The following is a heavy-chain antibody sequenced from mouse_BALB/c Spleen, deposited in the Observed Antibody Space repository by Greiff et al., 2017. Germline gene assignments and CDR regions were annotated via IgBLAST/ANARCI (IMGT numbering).Heavy chain of an antibody. D-gene: IGHD2-4*01. CDR2: SRNKANDYTT. CDR3: ARYALYDYDNYYAMDY. CDR1: GFTFSDFY. J-gene: IGHJ4*01. V-gene: IGHV7-1*02. Sequence: DVMLVESGGGLVQPGGSLRLSCATSGFTFSDFYMEWVRQPPGKRLEWIAASRNKANDYTTEYSASVKGRFIVSRDTSQSILYLQMNALRAEDTAIYYCARYALYDYDNYYAMDYWGQGTSVTVSS.